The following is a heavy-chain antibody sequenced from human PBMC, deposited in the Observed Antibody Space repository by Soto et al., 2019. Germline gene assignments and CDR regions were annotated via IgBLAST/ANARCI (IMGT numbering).Heavy chain of an antibody. V-gene: IGHV4-31*03. J-gene: IGHJ5*02. Sequence: QVQLQESGPGLVKPSQTLSLTCTVSGGSISSGGYYWSWIRQHPGKGLEWIGYIYYSGSTYYNPSLKSRVTISVDTSKNQFSLKLSSVTAADTAVYYCARGNHLTEGGWFDPWGQGTLVTVSS. CDR3: ARGNHLTEGGWFDP. CDR2: IYYSGST. CDR1: GGSISSGGYY. D-gene: IGHD7-27*01.